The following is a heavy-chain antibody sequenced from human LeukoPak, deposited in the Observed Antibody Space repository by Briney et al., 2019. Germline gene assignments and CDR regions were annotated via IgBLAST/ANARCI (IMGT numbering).Heavy chain of an antibody. D-gene: IGHD3-10*01. CDR1: GGSISTGSDS. V-gene: IGHV4-39*01. CDR2: FYYSGST. Sequence: SETLSLTCTVSGGSISTGSDSWGWIRQPPGKGLQWIGTFYYSGSTYYNPSLKSRVTISVDTSKNQFSLKLSSVIAADTAVYYCATSLGSLYYFDSWGRRTLVTVSS. J-gene: IGHJ4*02. CDR3: ATSLGSLYYFDS.